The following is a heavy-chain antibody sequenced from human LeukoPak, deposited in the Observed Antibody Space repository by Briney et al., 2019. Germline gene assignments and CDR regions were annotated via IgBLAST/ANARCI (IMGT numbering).Heavy chain of an antibody. Sequence: PSETLSLTCTVSGGSISSSSYYWGWIRQPPGKGLEWIGSIYYSGSTYYNPSLKSRVTLSVDTSKNQFSLKLSSVTAADTAVYYCARTIVLMVYALDYWGQGTLVTVSS. CDR1: GGSISSSSYY. V-gene: IGHV4-39*07. CDR3: ARTIVLMVYALDY. CDR2: IYYSGST. J-gene: IGHJ4*02. D-gene: IGHD2-8*01.